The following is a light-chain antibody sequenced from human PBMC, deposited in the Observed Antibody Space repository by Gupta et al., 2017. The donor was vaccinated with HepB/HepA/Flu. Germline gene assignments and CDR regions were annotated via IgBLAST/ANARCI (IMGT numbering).Light chain of an antibody. CDR2: GVT. Sequence: QSALTQPASVSGSPGQPITISCTGTSSDVGGYNIVFWFQQYPGKAPKLIIYGVTKRPSGISSRFSGSKSCNTASLTISGLQSEDEADDFCCSYAGRSSAIFGGGTKLAVL. V-gene: IGLV2-23*02. CDR3: CSYAGRSSAI. J-gene: IGLJ2*01. CDR1: SSDVGGYNI.